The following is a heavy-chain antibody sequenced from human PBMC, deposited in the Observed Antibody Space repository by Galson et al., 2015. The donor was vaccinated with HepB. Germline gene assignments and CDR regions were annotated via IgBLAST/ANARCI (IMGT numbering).Heavy chain of an antibody. CDR3: AKDTATSTLSKWGFDY. V-gene: IGHV3-23*01. CDR1: GFTFDTYA. J-gene: IGHJ4*02. Sequence: SLRLSCAASGFTFDTYAMTWVRQAPGKGLEWVSAISGGGGSTYYADPVRGRFTISRDKSKNTLYLQMNNLRAEDTAVYFCAKDTATSTLSKWGFDYWGQGTLVTVSS. CDR2: ISGGGGST. D-gene: IGHD7-27*01.